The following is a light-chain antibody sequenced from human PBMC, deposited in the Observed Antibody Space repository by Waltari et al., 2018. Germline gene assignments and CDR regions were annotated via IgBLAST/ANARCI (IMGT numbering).Light chain of an antibody. CDR1: NIGSKS. J-gene: IGLJ3*02. CDR3: QVWDVVTDSGV. V-gene: IGLV3-21*04. CDR2: YDS. Sequence: YVLTQPPSVSVDPGKTARLTCGGDNIGSKSINWYQQKPGQAPVLVMFYDSDRPSEIPWRFAGSNSGNTATLTISWVEAGDEADYHCQVWDVVTDSGVFGGGTKLTVL.